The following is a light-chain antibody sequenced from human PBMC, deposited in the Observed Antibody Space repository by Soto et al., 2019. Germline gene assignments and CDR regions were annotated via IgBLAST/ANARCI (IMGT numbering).Light chain of an antibody. V-gene: IGKV1-5*03. CDR2: KAS. CDR1: QSISSW. CDR3: QQYNTYST. J-gene: IGKJ2*01. Sequence: DIQMTQSPSTLSASVGDRVTITCRASQSISSWLAWYQQKPGKAPKLLIYKASTLESGVPSRFSGSGFGTEFTLTITGLQPDDFATYYCQQYNTYSTFGQGTKLEI.